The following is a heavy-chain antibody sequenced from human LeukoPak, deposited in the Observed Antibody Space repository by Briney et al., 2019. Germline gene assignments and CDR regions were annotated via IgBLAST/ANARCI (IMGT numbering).Heavy chain of an antibody. J-gene: IGHJ4*02. CDR1: GYTFTSYG. V-gene: IGHV1-18*01. CDR3: ARVLAVAGTGYFDY. Sequence: APVKVSCKASGYTFTSYGISWVRQAPGQGLEWMGWISAYNGNTNYAQKLQGRVTMTTDTSTSTAYMELRSLRSDDAAVYYCARVLAVAGTGYFDYWGQGTLVTVSS. CDR2: ISAYNGNT. D-gene: IGHD6-19*01.